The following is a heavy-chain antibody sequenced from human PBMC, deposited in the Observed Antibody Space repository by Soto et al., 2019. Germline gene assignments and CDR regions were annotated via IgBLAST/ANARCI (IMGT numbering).Heavy chain of an antibody. Sequence: VQLVESGGGLVQPGGSLRLSCTASGFAFSSYWMNWVRRAPGKGLEWVASIEEDGNERYYVASVKGCFTIYRDNDMNSVYLQMNSLRAEDTAIYYCARAPQVTTFHYGMDVSDQGTTVTVSS. V-gene: IGHV3-7*05. D-gene: IGHD2-21*02. CDR3: ARAPQVTTFHYGMDV. CDR1: GFAFSSYW. CDR2: IEEDGNER. J-gene: IGHJ6*02.